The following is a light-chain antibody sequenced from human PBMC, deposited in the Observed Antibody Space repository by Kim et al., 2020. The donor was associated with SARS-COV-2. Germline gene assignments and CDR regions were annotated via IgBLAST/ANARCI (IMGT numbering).Light chain of an antibody. CDR2: DVN. CDR3: SSYTSSVTMI. Sequence: QSALTQPASVSGSPGQSITISCTGTSSDIGGYDYVSWYQQHPGKAPKLIIFDVNNRPSGISDRFSGSKSGNTASLTISGLQAEDEADYYCSSYTSSVTMIFGGGTKVTVL. V-gene: IGLV2-14*03. CDR1: SSDIGGYDY. J-gene: IGLJ2*01.